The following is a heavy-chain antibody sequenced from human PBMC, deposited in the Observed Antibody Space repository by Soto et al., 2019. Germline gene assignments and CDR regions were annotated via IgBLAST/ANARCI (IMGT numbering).Heavy chain of an antibody. D-gene: IGHD3-22*01. CDR1: GGSISSYY. V-gene: IGHV4-59*01. CDR2: IYYSGST. CDR3: ARGEYYYDSSGYTNYYYYGMDV. Sequence: SETLSLTCTVSGGSISSYYWSWIRQPPGKGLEWIGYIYYSGSTNYNPSLKSRVTISVDTSKNQFSLKLSSVTAADTAVYYCARGEYYYDSSGYTNYYYYGMDVWGQGTTVT. J-gene: IGHJ6*02.